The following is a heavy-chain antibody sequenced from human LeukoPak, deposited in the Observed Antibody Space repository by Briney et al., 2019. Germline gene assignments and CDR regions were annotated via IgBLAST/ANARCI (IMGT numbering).Heavy chain of an antibody. J-gene: IGHJ4*02. CDR1: GFTFSSYG. CDR3: AINHRDGYSELGY. CDR2: IRYDGSNK. Sequence: GGSLRLSCAASGFTFSSYGMHWVRQAPGKGLEWVAFIRYDGSNKYYADSVKGRFTISRDNSKNTLYLQMNSLRVDDTAVYYCAINHRDGYSELGYWGQGTLVTVSS. D-gene: IGHD5-24*01. V-gene: IGHV3-30*02.